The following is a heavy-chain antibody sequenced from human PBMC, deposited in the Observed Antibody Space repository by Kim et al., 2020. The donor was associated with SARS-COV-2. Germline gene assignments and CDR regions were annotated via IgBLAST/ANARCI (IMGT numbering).Heavy chain of an antibody. V-gene: IGHV3-33*06. J-gene: IGHJ4*02. CDR2: IWYDGSNK. CDR3: AKRSNTGIIRGYSYGTYRYDY. Sequence: GGSLRLSCAASGFTFSSYAMHWVRQAPGKGLEWVAVIWYDGSNKYYADSVKGRFTISRDNSKNTLYLQMNSLRAEDTAVYYCAKRSNTGIIRGYSYGTYRYDYWGQGTLVTVSS. D-gene: IGHD5-18*01. CDR1: GFTFSSYA.